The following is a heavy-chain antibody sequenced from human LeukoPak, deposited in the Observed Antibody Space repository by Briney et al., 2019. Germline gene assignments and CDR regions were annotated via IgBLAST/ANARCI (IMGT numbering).Heavy chain of an antibody. CDR2: IYHSGST. CDR3: ARGDSWFDP. Sequence: PSQTLSLTCAVSGGSISSGGYSWSWIRQPPGKGLEWIGYIYHSGSTYYNPSLKSRVTISVDRSKNQFSLKLRSVTAADTAVYYCARGDSWFDPWGQGTLVTVSS. J-gene: IGHJ5*02. CDR1: GGSISSGGYS. V-gene: IGHV4-30-2*01.